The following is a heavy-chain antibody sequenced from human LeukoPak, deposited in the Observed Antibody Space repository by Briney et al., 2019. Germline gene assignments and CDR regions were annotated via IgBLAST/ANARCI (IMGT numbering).Heavy chain of an antibody. V-gene: IGHV3-11*01. D-gene: IGHD3-3*01. CDR2: ISSSGGTI. Sequence: GGSLRLSCAASGFTFNDYYMNWIRQAPLKGLEWVSYISSSGGTIYYADFVKGRFTIIRNNAKNSLHLQMNSLRAEDTAVYYCVRGDYFGVGNSDYWGQGPLVTVSS. CDR3: VRGDYFGVGNSDY. CDR1: GFTFNDYY. J-gene: IGHJ4*02.